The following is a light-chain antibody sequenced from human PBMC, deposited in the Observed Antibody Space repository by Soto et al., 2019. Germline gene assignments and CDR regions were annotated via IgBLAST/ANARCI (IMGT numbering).Light chain of an antibody. V-gene: IGKV1-5*01. CDR3: QQYNSYPYT. Sequence: IQMTQSPSTLSASVGDRVTITCRASQSVSSWLAWYQQKPGKVPKLLIYYASTLESGVPSTFGGSGSGTEFSLTISSLQPEDFATYFCQQYNSYPYTFGQGTKLEI. CDR2: YAS. CDR1: QSVSSW. J-gene: IGKJ2*01.